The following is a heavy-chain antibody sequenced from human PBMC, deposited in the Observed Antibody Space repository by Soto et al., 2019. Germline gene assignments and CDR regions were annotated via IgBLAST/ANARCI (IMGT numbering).Heavy chain of an antibody. CDR2: INQSGST. J-gene: IGHJ6*02. CDR1: CESLSAYY. Sequence: SETLSLTCAVYCESLSAYYWTWIRQPPGKGLEWIGEINQSGSTNYNPSLKSRVTMSADTSKKHFSLKVTSVTAADTAVYYCARGTVYVPFLFPCLDVWGQGTTVTVSS. V-gene: IGHV4-34*01. CDR3: ARGTVYVPFLFPCLDV. D-gene: IGHD3-10*02.